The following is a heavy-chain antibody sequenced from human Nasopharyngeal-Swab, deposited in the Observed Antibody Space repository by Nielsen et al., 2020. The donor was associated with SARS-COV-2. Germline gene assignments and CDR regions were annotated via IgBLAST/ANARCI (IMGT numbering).Heavy chain of an antibody. V-gene: IGHV3-23*01. Sequence: GGSLRLSCAASGFTFSSYAMSWVRQAPGKGLEWVSAISGSGGSSTYYADSVKGRFTISRDNSKNTLYLQMNSLRAEDTAVYYCAKNSYGFGYYFDYWGQGTLVTVSS. CDR3: AKNSYGFGYYFDY. D-gene: IGHD5-18*01. J-gene: IGHJ4*02. CDR2: ISGSGGSST. CDR1: GFTFSSYA.